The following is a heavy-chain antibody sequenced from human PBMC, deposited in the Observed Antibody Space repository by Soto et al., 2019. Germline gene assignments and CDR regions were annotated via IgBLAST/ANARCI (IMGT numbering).Heavy chain of an antibody. J-gene: IGHJ4*02. CDR2: IGTAGDT. CDR1: GFTFSSYD. Sequence: GGSLRLSCAASGFTFSSYDMHWVRQATGKGLEWVSAIGTAGDTYYPGSVKGRFTISRENAKNSLYLQMNSLRAEDTAVYYCARALSSGWSFDYWGQGTLVTVSS. D-gene: IGHD6-19*01. CDR3: ARALSSGWSFDY. V-gene: IGHV3-13*01.